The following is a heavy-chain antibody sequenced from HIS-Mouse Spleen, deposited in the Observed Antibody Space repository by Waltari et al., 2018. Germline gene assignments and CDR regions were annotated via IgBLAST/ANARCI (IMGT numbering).Heavy chain of an antibody. CDR1: GGSISSSSYY. D-gene: IGHD6-13*01. J-gene: IGHJ2*01. CDR3: AREIPYSSSWYDWYFDL. V-gene: IGHV4-39*07. CDR2: IYYSGST. Sequence: QLQLQESGPGLVKPSETLSLTCTVSGGSISSSSYYWGWIRQPPGKGLGWIGSIYYSGSTSYNPSLKSRVTISVDTSKNQFSLKRSSVTAADTAVYYCAREIPYSSSWYDWYFDLWGRGTLVTVSS.